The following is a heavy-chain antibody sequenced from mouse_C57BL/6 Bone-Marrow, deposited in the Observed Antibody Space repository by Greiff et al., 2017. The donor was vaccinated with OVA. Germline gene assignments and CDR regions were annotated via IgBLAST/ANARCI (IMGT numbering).Heavy chain of an antibody. CDR3: ARDDYDEGPYFDY. Sequence: VQLQQSGPELVKPGASVKISCKASGYAFSSSWMNWVKQRPGKGLEWIGRIYPGDGDTNYNGKFKGKATLTADNSSSTAYMQLSSLTSEDSAVYFCARDDYDEGPYFDYWGQGTTLTVSS. V-gene: IGHV1-82*01. J-gene: IGHJ2*01. D-gene: IGHD2-4*01. CDR2: IYPGDGDT. CDR1: GYAFSSSW.